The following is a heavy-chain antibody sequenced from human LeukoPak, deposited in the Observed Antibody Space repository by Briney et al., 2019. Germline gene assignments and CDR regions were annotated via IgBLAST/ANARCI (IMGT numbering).Heavy chain of an antibody. J-gene: IGHJ1*01. V-gene: IGHV3-23*01. CDR2: ISGSGGST. CDR1: GFTFSSYA. Sequence: GGSLRLSCAASGFTFSSYAMSWVRQAPGKGLEWVSAISGSGGSTYYADSVKGRFTISRDNSKNTLYLQMNSLRAEDTAVYYCAKTYYYDSSGYPAEYFQHWGQGTLVTVSS. CDR3: AKTYYYDSSGYPAEYFQH. D-gene: IGHD3-22*01.